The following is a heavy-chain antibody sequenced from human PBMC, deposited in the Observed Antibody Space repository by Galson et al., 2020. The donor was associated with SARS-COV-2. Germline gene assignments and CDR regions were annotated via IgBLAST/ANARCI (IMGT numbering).Heavy chain of an antibody. CDR1: GFTFSSYS. V-gene: IGHV3-64D*06. D-gene: IGHD3-22*01. J-gene: IGHJ4*02. CDR2: ISSNGGST. CDR3: VKGYYYGSSGYYSSAFDY. Sequence: GESLKISCSASGFTFSSYSMHWVRQAPGKGLEYVSAISSNGGSTYYADSVKGRFTITRDNSKNTLYLQMSSLRAEDTAVYYCVKGYYYGSSGYYSSAFDYWGQGTLVTVSS.